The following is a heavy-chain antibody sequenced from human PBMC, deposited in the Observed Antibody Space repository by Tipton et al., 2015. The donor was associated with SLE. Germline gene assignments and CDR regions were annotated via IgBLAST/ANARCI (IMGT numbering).Heavy chain of an antibody. CDR3: ARQKPDYYCAEIFCTDGFDI. J-gene: IGHJ3*02. CDR1: GGSISSDGYY. V-gene: IGHV4-31*03. D-gene: IGHD3-9*01. Sequence: TLSLTCTVSGGSISSDGYYWSWIRQHPGKGLEWIGNIYYSGSTYYNPSLKNRVTISVDTSKNHFSLKLNSVTAADTAVYYCARQKPDYYCAEIFCTDGFDIGGQGTRVTASS. CDR2: IYYSGST.